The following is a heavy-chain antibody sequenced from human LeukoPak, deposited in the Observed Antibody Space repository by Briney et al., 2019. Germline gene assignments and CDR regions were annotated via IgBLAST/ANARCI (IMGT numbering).Heavy chain of an antibody. CDR1: GFTFSSYG. D-gene: IGHD6-19*01. CDR3: AKVTWSSSGSDY. Sequence: GRSLRLSCAASGFTFSSYGMHWVRQAPGKGLEGVAVISYDGSNKYYADSVKGRLTISRDNSKNTLYLQMNSLRAEDTAVYYCAKVTWSSSGSDYWGQGTLVTVSS. J-gene: IGHJ4*02. V-gene: IGHV3-30*18. CDR2: ISYDGSNK.